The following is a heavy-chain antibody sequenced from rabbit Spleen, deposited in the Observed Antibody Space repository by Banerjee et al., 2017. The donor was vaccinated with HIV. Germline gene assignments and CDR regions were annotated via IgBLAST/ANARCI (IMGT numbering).Heavy chain of an antibody. CDR1: GFSFSSGYD. J-gene: IGHJ6*01. V-gene: IGHV1S45*01. CDR3: ARDTSTSFSSYGMDL. Sequence: QEQLVESGGGLVQPEGSLTLTCTASGFSFSSGYDMCWVRQAPGMGLEWIGYIYSTIHYTYYASWAKGRFTISKTPSTTVTLQMTSLTAADTATYFCARDTSTSFSSYGMDLWGQGTLVTVS. D-gene: IGHD1-1*01. CDR2: IYSTIHYT.